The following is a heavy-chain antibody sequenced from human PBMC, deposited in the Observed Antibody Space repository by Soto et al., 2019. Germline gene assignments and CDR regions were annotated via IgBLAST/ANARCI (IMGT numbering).Heavy chain of an antibody. CDR3: ARDRGYYESTGYIGRALDV. D-gene: IGHD3-22*01. V-gene: IGHV1-18*01. CDR1: GYSFTNYG. J-gene: IGHJ3*01. Sequence: QVHLVQSGAEVKKPGASVKVSCKASGYSFTNYGISWVREAPGQGLEWMGWISTYNGDTDYQQKVQGRVTMTTDTXTSTAYMELRRLSSDDTAVYSCARDRGYYESTGYIGRALDVWGQGTMVTVSS. CDR2: ISTYNGDT.